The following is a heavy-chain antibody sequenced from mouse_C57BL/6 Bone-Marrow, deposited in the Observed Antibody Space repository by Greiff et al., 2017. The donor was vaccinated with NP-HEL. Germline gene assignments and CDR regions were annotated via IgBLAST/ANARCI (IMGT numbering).Heavy chain of an antibody. CDR3: ARPVALYYYAMDY. CDR1: GFTFSDYY. V-gene: IGHV5-12*01. J-gene: IGHJ4*01. Sequence: VQLKESGGGLVQPGGSLKLSCAASGFTFSDYYMYWVRQTPEKRLEWVAYISNGGGSTYYPDTVKGRFTISRDNAKNTLYLQMSRLKSEDTAMYYCARPVALYYYAMDYWGQGTSVTVSS. CDR2: ISNGGGST. D-gene: IGHD1-1*01.